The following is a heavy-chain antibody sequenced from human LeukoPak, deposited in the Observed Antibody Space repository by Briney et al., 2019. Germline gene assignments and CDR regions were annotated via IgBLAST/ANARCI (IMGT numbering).Heavy chain of an antibody. V-gene: IGHV1-8*01. D-gene: IGHD3-22*01. CDR3: ARGGMYYYDSGSGY. CDR1: GYTFTSYD. Sequence: ASVKVSCKASGYTFTSYDINWVRQATGQGLEWMGWMNPNSGNTGYAQKFQGRVTMTRNTSISTAYMELSSLRSEDMAVYYCARGGMYYYDSGSGYWGQGTLVTVSS. J-gene: IGHJ4*02. CDR2: MNPNSGNT.